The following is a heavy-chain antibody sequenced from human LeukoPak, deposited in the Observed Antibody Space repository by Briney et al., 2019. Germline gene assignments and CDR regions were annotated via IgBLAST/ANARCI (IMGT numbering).Heavy chain of an antibody. D-gene: IGHD6-6*01. CDR2: ISSSSSYI. Sequence: GGSLRLSCAASGFTFRSYAMNWVRQAPGKGLEWVSSISSSSSYIYYADSVKGRFTISRDNAKNSLYLQMNSLRAEDTAVYYCARESFAARWDWGQGTLVTVSS. J-gene: IGHJ4*02. CDR3: ARESFAARWD. V-gene: IGHV3-21*01. CDR1: GFTFRSYA.